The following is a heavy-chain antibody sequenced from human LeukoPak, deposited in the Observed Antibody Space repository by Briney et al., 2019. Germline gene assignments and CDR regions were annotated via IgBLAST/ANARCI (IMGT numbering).Heavy chain of an antibody. CDR3: ARAGDGSGQFGY. CDR2: INTDGSTT. Sequence: PGGSLRLSCLASGFTFSSYWMHWVRQAPGKGLVWVSRINTDGSTTNYADSVKGRFTISRDNAKNTLYLQMNSLRAEDTAIYYCARAGDGSGQFGYWGQGTLVTVSS. V-gene: IGHV3-74*01. D-gene: IGHD1-26*01. CDR1: GFTFSSYW. J-gene: IGHJ4*02.